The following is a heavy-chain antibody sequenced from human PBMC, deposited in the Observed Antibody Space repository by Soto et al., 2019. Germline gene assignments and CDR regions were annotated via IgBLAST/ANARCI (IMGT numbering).Heavy chain of an antibody. CDR1: GGSISSYY. D-gene: IGHD1-26*01. CDR2: IYTSGST. J-gene: IGHJ2*01. V-gene: IGHV4-4*07. CDR3: ARAPTLLVGATSDWYFDL. Sequence: QVQLQESGPGLVKPSETLSLTCTVSGGSISSYYWSWIRQPAGKGLEWIGRIYTSGSTNYNPSLKSRVTMSVDTSKNQFSLKLSSVTAADTPVYYCARAPTLLVGATSDWYFDLWGRGTLVTVSS.